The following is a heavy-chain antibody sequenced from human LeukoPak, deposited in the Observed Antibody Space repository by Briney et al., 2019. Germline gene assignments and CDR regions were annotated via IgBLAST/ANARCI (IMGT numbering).Heavy chain of an antibody. CDR3: EKDALRCTNGGYYTGDYYYYYYMDV. CDR2: ISYGGSNK. J-gene: IGHJ6*03. Sequence: GGSLRLACAVSRFTFSSYDMHWVRQAQGRGLEWVAVISYGGSNKYYGDSVKGRYIISRDNCKNTLYLQMNRLRGEDTAVYYCEKDALRCTNGGYYTGDYYYYYYMDVWGKGTTVTVSS. CDR1: RFTFSSYD. D-gene: IGHD2-8*01. V-gene: IGHV3-30*18.